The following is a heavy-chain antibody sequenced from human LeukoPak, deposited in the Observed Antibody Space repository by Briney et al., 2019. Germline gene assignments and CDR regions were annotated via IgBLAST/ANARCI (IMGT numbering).Heavy chain of an antibody. CDR1: GGSISSYY. Sequence: PSETLSLTCTVSGGSISSYYWSWIRQPPGKGLEWMGYIYYSGSTNYNPSLKSRVTVSVDTSKNQFSLKLSSVTAADTAVYYCARGGRVVVIPPNLWGRGTLVTVSS. CDR3: ARGGRVVVIPPNL. J-gene: IGHJ2*01. V-gene: IGHV4-59*01. D-gene: IGHD3-22*01. CDR2: IYYSGST.